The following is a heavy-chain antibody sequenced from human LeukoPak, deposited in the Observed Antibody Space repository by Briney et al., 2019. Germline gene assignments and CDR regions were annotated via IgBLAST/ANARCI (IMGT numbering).Heavy chain of an antibody. CDR3: AKDLQVVMAAGIFDY. CDR1: GFTFSSYG. Sequence: PGGSLRLSCAASGFTFSSYGMHWVRQAPGKGLEWVAVISYDGSNKYYADSVKGRFTISRDNSKNTLYLQMNSLRAEDTAVYYCAKDLQVVMAAGIFDYWGQGTLVTVSS. V-gene: IGHV3-30*18. J-gene: IGHJ4*02. D-gene: IGHD6-13*01. CDR2: ISYDGSNK.